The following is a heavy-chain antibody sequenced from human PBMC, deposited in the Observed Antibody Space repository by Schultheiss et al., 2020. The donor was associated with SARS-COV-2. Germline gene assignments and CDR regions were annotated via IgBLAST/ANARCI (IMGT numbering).Heavy chain of an antibody. V-gene: IGHV4-34*01. D-gene: IGHD5-24*01. J-gene: IGHJ6*02. Sequence: GSLRLSCAVYGGSFSGYYWSWIRQPPGKGLEWIGSIYHSGSTYYNPSLKSRVTISVDTSKNQFSLKLSSVTAADTAVYYCARDMADYYYGMDVWGQGTTVTVSS. CDR3: ARDMADYYYGMDV. CDR1: GGSFSGYY. CDR2: IYHSGST.